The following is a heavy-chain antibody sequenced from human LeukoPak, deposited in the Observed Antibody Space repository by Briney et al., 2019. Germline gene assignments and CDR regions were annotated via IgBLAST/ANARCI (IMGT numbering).Heavy chain of an antibody. Sequence: PGGSLRLSCAVSEFTVSSNYMSWVRQSRGKWLEWVSVIYSGGSTYYADSVKGRFTTSRDNSKNTLHLQMNSLRAEDKAVYYCVGRRGDYHYWGQGTLVTVSS. V-gene: IGHV3-53*01. CDR1: EFTVSSNY. CDR2: IYSGGST. D-gene: IGHD4-17*01. CDR3: VGRRGDYHY. J-gene: IGHJ4*02.